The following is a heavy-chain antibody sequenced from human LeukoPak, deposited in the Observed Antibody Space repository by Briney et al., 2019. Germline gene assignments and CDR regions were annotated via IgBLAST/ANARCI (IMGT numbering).Heavy chain of an antibody. CDR3: AKSIKITMIVVRTYYFDY. CDR1: GFTFSSYA. D-gene: IGHD3-22*01. V-gene: IGHV3-30*02. Sequence: PGRSLRLSCAASGFTFSSYAMHWVRQAPGKGLEWVAFIRYDGSNKYYADSVKGRFTISRDNSKNTLYLQMNSLRAEDTAVYYCAKSIKITMIVVRTYYFDYWGQGTLVTVSS. J-gene: IGHJ4*02. CDR2: IRYDGSNK.